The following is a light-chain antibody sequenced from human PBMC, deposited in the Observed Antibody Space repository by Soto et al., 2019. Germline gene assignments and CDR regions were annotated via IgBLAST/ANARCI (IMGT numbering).Light chain of an antibody. CDR1: SSDVGGYDY. V-gene: IGLV2-14*01. Sequence: QSALTQPASVSGSPGQSITISCTGTSSDVGGYDYVSRYQQHPGKAPKLMIYEVSNRPSGVSNRFSGSKSGNTASLTISGLQAEDEADYYCSSHTSSSTPYVFGTGTKLTVL. J-gene: IGLJ1*01. CDR2: EVS. CDR3: SSHTSSSTPYV.